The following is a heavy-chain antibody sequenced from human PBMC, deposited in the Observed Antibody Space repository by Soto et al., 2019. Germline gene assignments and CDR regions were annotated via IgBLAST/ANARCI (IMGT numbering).Heavy chain of an antibody. D-gene: IGHD3-3*01. Sequence: QVQLVESGGGVVQPGRSLRLSCAASGFTFSSSAMHWVRQAPGKGLEWVAVISYDGSNKYYADSVKGRFTISRDNSKNTLYLQMNSLRAEDTAVYYCARDKRELRFLEWSYYFDYWGQGTLVTVSS. CDR3: ARDKRELRFLEWSYYFDY. J-gene: IGHJ4*02. V-gene: IGHV3-30-3*01. CDR1: GFTFSSSA. CDR2: ISYDGSNK.